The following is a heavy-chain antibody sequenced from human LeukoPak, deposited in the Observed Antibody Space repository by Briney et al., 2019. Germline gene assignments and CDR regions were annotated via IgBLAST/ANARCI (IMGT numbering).Heavy chain of an antibody. CDR1: GYTLTELS. D-gene: IGHD3-10*01. J-gene: IGHJ6*02. CDR3: ATGITMVRGARRYYYGMDV. V-gene: IGHV1-24*01. Sequence: GASVKVSCKVSGYTLTELSMHWVRQAPGKGLEWMGGFDPEDGETIYAQKFQGRVTMTEDTSTDTAYMELSSLRSEDTAVYYCATGITMVRGARRYYYGMDVWGQGTTVTVSS. CDR2: FDPEDGET.